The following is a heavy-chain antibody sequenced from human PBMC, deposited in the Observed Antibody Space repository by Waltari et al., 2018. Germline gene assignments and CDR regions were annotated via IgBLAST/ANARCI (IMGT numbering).Heavy chain of an antibody. Sequence: QVQLVQSGAEVKKPGASVKVSCKASGYTFTSYGICWVRQAPGQGLEWMGWISASNCNTNYAQKRQGRVTMTTDTSTSTAYMELRSLRSDDTAVYYCVRDIVATANYYYYGMDVWGQGTTVTVSS. CDR2: ISASNCNT. D-gene: IGHD5-12*01. V-gene: IGHV1-18*01. CDR3: VRDIVATANYYYYGMDV. J-gene: IGHJ6*02. CDR1: GYTFTSYG.